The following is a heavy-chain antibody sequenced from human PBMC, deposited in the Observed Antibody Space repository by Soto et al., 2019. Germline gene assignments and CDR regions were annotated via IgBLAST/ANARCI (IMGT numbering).Heavy chain of an antibody. D-gene: IGHD3-9*01. V-gene: IGHV3-53*04. CDR2: IYSGGST. CDR3: ARERRYFDNYYYYYYMDV. Sequence: GGSLRLSCAASGFTVSSNYMSWVRQAPGKGLEWVSVIYSGGSTYYADSVKGRFTISRHNSKNTLYLQTNSLRAEDTAVYYCARERRYFDNYYYYYYMDVWGKGTTVTVSS. CDR1: GFTVSSNY. J-gene: IGHJ6*03.